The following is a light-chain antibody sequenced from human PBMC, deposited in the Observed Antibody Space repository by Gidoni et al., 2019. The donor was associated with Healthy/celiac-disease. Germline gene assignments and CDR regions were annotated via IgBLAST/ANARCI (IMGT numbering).Light chain of an antibody. CDR3: MQGTHLPRT. V-gene: IGKV2-30*01. CDR1: QSLVYSDGNTY. J-gene: IGKJ1*01. CDR2: KVS. Sequence: DVVMTQSPLSLPVTLGQPASISCRCSQSLVYSDGNTYLNWFRQRPGQSPRRLIYKVSNRDSGVPDRFSCSGSGTDFTLKISRVEAEDVGVYYCMQGTHLPRTFGQGTKVEIK.